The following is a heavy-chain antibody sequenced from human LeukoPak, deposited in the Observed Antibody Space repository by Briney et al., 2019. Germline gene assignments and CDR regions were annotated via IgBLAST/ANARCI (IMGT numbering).Heavy chain of an antibody. D-gene: IGHD5-12*01. CDR2: IRYDESNK. V-gene: IGHV3-30*02. CDR1: GFTFSSYG. CDR3: AKSIVSGYDTLDY. Sequence: GGSLRLSCAASGFTFSSYGMNWVRQAPGKGLEWVAFIRYDESNKYYADSVKGRFTISRDNSKNTLYLQMNSLRVEDTALYYCAKSIVSGYDTLDYWGQGTLVSVSS. J-gene: IGHJ4*02.